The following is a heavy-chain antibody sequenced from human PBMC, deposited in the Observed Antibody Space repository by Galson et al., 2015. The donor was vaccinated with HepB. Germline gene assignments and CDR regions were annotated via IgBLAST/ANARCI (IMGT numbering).Heavy chain of an antibody. J-gene: IGHJ2*01. CDR1: GFIFSSSA. CDR2: IVVGSGNT. CDR3: ATDSSPYYYDTSGNFGYFDL. Sequence: SVKVSCKASGFIFSSSAMQWVRQARGQHLEWIGWIVVGSGNTNYAQKFQERVTITRDMSTNTAYMELSSLRSEDTAVYYCATDSSPYYYDTSGNFGYFDLWGRGTLVTVSS. D-gene: IGHD3-22*01. V-gene: IGHV1-58*02.